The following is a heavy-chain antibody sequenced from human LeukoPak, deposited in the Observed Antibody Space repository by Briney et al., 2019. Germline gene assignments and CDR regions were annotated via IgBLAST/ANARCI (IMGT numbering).Heavy chain of an antibody. V-gene: IGHV3-23*01. CDR3: ARNSYGTGDY. CDR2: ISGSGGRT. D-gene: IGHD1-1*01. CDR1: GFTFSSYA. Sequence: GGSLRLSCAASGFTFSSYAMSWVRQAPGKGLEWVAGISGSGGRTFYADSVKGRFTISRDNANNSLYLQMNSLRAEDTAVFYCARNSYGTGDYWGQGTLVTVSS. J-gene: IGHJ4*02.